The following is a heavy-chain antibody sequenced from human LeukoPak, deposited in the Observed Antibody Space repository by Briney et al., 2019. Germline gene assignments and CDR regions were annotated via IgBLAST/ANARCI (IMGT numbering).Heavy chain of an antibody. CDR2: IYPGDSDT. CDR1: GYSFTSYW. D-gene: IGHD3-10*01. V-gene: IGHV5-51*01. Sequence: GESLKISRKGSGYSFTSYWIGWVRQMPGKGLEWMGIIYPGDSDTRYSPSFQGQVTISADKSISTAYLQWSSLKASDTAMYYCARLFTMVRGGMGVWGKGTTVTVSS. CDR3: ARLFTMVRGGMGV. J-gene: IGHJ6*04.